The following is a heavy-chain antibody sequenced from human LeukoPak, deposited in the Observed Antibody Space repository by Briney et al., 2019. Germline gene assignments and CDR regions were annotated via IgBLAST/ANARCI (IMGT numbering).Heavy chain of an antibody. CDR3: AKTRGPAATHPDY. V-gene: IGHV3-23*01. CDR1: GFTFSSYA. CDR2: ISGSGGST. J-gene: IGHJ4*02. D-gene: IGHD6-25*01. Sequence: GGSLRLSCAASGFTFSSYAMSWVRQAPGKGLEWVSDISGSGGSTYYADSVKGRFTISRDNSKNTLYLQMNSLRAEDTAIYYCAKTRGPAATHPDYWGQGILVTVSS.